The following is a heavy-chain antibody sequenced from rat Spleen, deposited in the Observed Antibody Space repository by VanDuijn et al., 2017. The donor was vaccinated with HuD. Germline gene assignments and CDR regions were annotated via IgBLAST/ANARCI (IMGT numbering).Heavy chain of an antibody. J-gene: IGHJ2*01. CDR2: LSYDGHTT. CDR3: GRYFDV. CDR1: GFTFSDCY. V-gene: IGHV5-29*01. Sequence: EVQLVESDGGLVQPGRSLKLSCAASGFTFSDCYMAWVRQAPTKGLEWVATLSYDGHTTYYRDSVKGRFTVSRDNVGNTLYLQMDSLRSEDTAIYFCGRYFDVWGRGLMVTVSS.